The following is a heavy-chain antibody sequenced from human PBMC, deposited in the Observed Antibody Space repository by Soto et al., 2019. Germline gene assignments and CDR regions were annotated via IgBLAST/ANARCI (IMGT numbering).Heavy chain of an antibody. V-gene: IGHV4-34*01. CDR3: ARTGGMDV. J-gene: IGHJ6*02. Sequence: QVQLQQWGAGLLKPSETLSLTCAVYGGSFSGYYWSWLRQPPGKGPEWIGEIKHSGNTKYTPSLESRVTISVDTPKNQFSQKLNSVSAADTAVYYCARTGGMDVWSQGATVTVSS. CDR2: IKHSGNT. CDR1: GGSFSGYY.